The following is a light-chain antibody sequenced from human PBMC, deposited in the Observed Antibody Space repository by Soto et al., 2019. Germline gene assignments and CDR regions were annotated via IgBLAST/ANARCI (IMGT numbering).Light chain of an antibody. CDR3: SSYTSSGTLV. J-gene: IGLJ1*01. CDR2: EVS. Sequence: QSVLSQPASVSGSPGHSITASCTGTRSVVGGYNYVSWYQHHPGKAPKLMIYEVSNRPSGVSNRFSGSKSGNTASLTISGLQAEDEDDYYCSSYTSSGTLVFGTGNKVPVL. V-gene: IGLV2-14*01. CDR1: RSVVGGYNY.